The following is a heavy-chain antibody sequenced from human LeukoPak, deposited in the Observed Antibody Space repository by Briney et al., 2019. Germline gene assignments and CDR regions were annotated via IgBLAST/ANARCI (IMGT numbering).Heavy chain of an antibody. V-gene: IGHV3-74*01. CDR1: GFTFTNYW. CDR3: ASRVVGARFDY. CDR2: MNVDGTNI. D-gene: IGHD1-26*01. Sequence: PGGSLRLSCTTSGFTFTNYWMHWVRQAPGKGLVRVSRMNVDGTNIRYADSVKGRFTISRDNAKSSLYLEMNSLRAKDTAIYYCASRVVGARFDYWGQGTLVTVSS. J-gene: IGHJ4*02.